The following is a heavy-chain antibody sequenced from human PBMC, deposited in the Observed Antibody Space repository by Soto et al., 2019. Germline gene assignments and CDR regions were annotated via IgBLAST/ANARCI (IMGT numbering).Heavy chain of an antibody. V-gene: IGHV4-34*01. CDR3: ASHGFYGDFLHGFDY. CDR2: INHSGST. Sequence: SETLSLTCAVYGGSFSGYYWSWIRQPPGKGLEWIGEINHSGSTNYNPSLKSRVTISVDTSKNQFSLKLSSVTAADTAVYYCASHGFYGDFLHGFDYWGQGTLVTVSS. D-gene: IGHD4-17*01. CDR1: GGSFSGYY. J-gene: IGHJ4*02.